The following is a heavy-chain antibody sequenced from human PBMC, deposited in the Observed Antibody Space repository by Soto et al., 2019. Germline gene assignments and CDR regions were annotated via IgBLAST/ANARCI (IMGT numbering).Heavy chain of an antibody. CDR1: GFTFSSYS. D-gene: IGHD5-18*01. CDR2: ISSSSSYI. J-gene: IGHJ4*02. CDR3: AKLGYSYGNFDY. V-gene: IGHV3-21*01. Sequence: GGSLRLSCAASGFTFSSYSMNWVRQAPGKGLEWVSSISSSSSYIYYADSVKGRFTISRDNSKNTLYLQMNSLRAEDTAVYYCAKLGYSYGNFDYWGQGTLVTVSS.